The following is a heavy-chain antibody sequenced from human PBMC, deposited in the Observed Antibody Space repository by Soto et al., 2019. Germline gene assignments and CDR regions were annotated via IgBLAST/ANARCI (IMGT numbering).Heavy chain of an antibody. CDR2: ISAYNGNT. D-gene: IGHD3-16*01. Sequence: ASVKVSCTASGYTFTSYGISWVRQAPGQGLEWMGWISAYNGNTNYAQKLQGRVTMTTDTSTRTVYLDLRSLKSDDTAVYYCARGGYYDNTWGKLSHYGLDVWGQGTSVTVSS. J-gene: IGHJ6*02. CDR3: ARGGYYDNTWGKLSHYGLDV. V-gene: IGHV1-18*01. CDR1: GYTFTSYG.